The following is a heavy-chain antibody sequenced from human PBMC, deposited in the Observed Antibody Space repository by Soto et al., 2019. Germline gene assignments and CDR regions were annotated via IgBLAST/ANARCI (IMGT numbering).Heavy chain of an antibody. CDR1: GGSFSGYY. D-gene: IGHD3-10*01. Sequence: SETLSLTCAVYGGSFSGYYWSWIRQPPGKGLEWIGEINHSGSTNYNPSLKSRGTITVDTSKDQSSLKLRSETARHTAEYSAASCCSWGVTRCSFYYFDYWGQGTLVTVSS. J-gene: IGHJ4*02. CDR3: ASCCSWGVTRCSFYYFDY. V-gene: IGHV4-34*01. CDR2: INHSGST.